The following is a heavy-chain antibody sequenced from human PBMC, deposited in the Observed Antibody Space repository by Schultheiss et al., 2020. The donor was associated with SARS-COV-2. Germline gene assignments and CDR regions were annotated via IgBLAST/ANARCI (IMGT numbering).Heavy chain of an antibody. J-gene: IGHJ4*01. V-gene: IGHV1-69*13. Sequence: SVKVSCKASGGTFSSNPISWVRQAPGQGLEWMGGIIPIFGTANYAQKFQGRVTITADESTSTAYMELSSLRSEDTAVYYCARVIGGTYFEYWGRGTLVTVSS. CDR2: IIPIFGTA. D-gene: IGHD1-26*01. CDR1: GGTFSSNP. CDR3: ARVIGGTYFEY.